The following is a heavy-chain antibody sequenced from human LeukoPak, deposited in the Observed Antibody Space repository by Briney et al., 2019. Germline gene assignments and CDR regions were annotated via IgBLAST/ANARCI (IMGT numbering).Heavy chain of an antibody. CDR1: GFSFSSDG. V-gene: IGHV3-30*18. Sequence: GRSLRLSCPGTGFSFSSDGMHWVRQAPGKGLEWLTFISFDANTKYYSDSVRGRFTVSTDTSKNTMYLQMNSLRPQDTAMYYCAKDRASSWSLDYWGQGNLATVSS. CDR3: AKDRASSWSLDY. D-gene: IGHD6-13*01. J-gene: IGHJ4*02. CDR2: ISFDANTK.